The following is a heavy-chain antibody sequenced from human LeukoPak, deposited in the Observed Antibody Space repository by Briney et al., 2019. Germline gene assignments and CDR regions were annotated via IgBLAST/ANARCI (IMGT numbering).Heavy chain of an antibody. D-gene: IGHD2-21*01. V-gene: IGHV3-23*01. Sequence: GGSLRLSCAASGFTFSSYAMSWVRQAPGKGLEWVSTISESGANTHYAASVKGRFTISRDNAKNSLYLQMNSLRAEDTAVYYCASGGAYCGGDCYSYYYYYMDVWGKGTTVTVSS. CDR3: ASGGAYCGGDCYSYYYYYMDV. CDR1: GFTFSSYA. CDR2: ISESGANT. J-gene: IGHJ6*03.